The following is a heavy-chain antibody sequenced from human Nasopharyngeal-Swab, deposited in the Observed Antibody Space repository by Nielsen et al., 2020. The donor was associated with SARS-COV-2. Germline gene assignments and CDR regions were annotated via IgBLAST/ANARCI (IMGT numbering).Heavy chain of an antibody. CDR2: ISYDGSNK. Sequence: GSLRLTCAASGFTFSSYGMHWVRQAPGKGLEWVAVISYDGSNKYYADSVKGRFTISRDNSKNTLYLQMNSLRAEDTAVYYCAKEGSTSCYLMCWFDPWGQGTLVTVSS. D-gene: IGHD2-2*01. J-gene: IGHJ5*02. V-gene: IGHV3-30*18. CDR1: GFTFSSYG. CDR3: AKEGSTSCYLMCWFDP.